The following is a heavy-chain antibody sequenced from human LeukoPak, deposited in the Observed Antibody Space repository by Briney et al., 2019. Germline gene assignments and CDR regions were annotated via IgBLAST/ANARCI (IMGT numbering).Heavy chain of an antibody. CDR3: AHRYLTTDFDY. D-gene: IGHD4-17*01. Sequence: SGPTLVKPTQTLTLTCTFSGFSLSTRGGGVGWIRQPPGKALEWLALIYWGDDKRYTPSLKSKLPLTKDTSKNQVVLTMTNMDPVDTAAYYCAHRYLTTDFDYWGQGTLVTVSS. V-gene: IGHV2-5*02. CDR2: IYWGDDK. CDR1: GFSLSTRGGG. J-gene: IGHJ4*02.